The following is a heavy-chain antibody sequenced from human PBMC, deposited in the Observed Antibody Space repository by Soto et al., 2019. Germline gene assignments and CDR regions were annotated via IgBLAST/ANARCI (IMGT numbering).Heavy chain of an antibody. Sequence: GSLRLSCAASGFTFSSYWMHWVRQVPGKGLVWVSRIGSNGRSTNYADSVKGRFTISRDNAKNTLFLQMNSLRAEDTAVYYCARDVSNSVDYWGQGTLVTV. D-gene: IGHD1-1*01. CDR1: GFTFSSYW. V-gene: IGHV3-74*01. J-gene: IGHJ4*02. CDR3: ARDVSNSVDY. CDR2: IGSNGRST.